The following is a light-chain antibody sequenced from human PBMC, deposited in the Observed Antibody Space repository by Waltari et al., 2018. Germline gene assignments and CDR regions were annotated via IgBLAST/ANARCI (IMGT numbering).Light chain of an antibody. CDR2: DAS. J-gene: IGKJ1*01. V-gene: IGKV1-33*01. CDR1: QDISIY. Sequence: DIQMTQSPSSMSASVGDRVSITCQASQDISIYLSWYQQKPGKAPKVLIYDASNLEPGVPSRFTGSRSGTDFTFTISSLQPEDIATYYCQQYKDLPRTFGQGTKVEIK. CDR3: QQYKDLPRT.